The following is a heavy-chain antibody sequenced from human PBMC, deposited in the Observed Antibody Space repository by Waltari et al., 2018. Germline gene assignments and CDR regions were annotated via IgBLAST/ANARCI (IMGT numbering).Heavy chain of an antibody. CDR1: GGTFRSYA. CDR2: IIPIFGTA. V-gene: IGHV1-69*01. Sequence: QVQRVQSGAEVKKPGSSVKVSCKASGGTFRSYASSWLRQAPGQGIEWMGGIIPIFGTANYAQKFQGRVTITADESTSTAYMELSSLRSEDTAVYYCARSDITMVRGVRYYYGMDVWGQGTTVTVSS. J-gene: IGHJ6*02. CDR3: ARSDITMVRGVRYYYGMDV. D-gene: IGHD3-10*01.